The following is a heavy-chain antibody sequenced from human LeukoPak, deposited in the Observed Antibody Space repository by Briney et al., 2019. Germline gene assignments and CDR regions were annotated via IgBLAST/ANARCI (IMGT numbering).Heavy chain of an antibody. Sequence: GGSLRLSCAASGFIFSRYDMHWVRQGIGKGLEWVSAIGTAGDTYYPGSVKGRFTISRENAKNSLYLQMNSLRAGDTAVYYCARVRLYCTSTSCHDDFDIWGQGTMVTVSS. CDR2: IGTAGDT. J-gene: IGHJ3*02. CDR1: GFIFSRYD. V-gene: IGHV3-13*01. CDR3: ARVRLYCTSTSCHDDFDI. D-gene: IGHD2-2*01.